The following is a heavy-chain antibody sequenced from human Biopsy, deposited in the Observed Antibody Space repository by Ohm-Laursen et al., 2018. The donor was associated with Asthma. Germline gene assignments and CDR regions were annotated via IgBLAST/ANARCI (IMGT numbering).Heavy chain of an antibody. CDR1: GFTFSNYG. D-gene: IGHD1-26*01. Sequence: SLRLSCSASGFTFSNYGMHWVRQAPGKGLDWVAVISFDGTNRNYTDSVKGRFTITRDNSRNTLHLEMNSLRAEDTAVYFCAKEVVPGWELRRGPDYWGQGTLVTVSS. J-gene: IGHJ4*02. CDR2: ISFDGTNR. CDR3: AKEVVPGWELRRGPDY. V-gene: IGHV3-30*18.